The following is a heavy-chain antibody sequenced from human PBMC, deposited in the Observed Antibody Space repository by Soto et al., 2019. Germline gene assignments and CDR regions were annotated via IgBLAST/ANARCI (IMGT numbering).Heavy chain of an antibody. V-gene: IGHV3-48*02. CDR1: GFTFSSYS. Sequence: GGSLRLSCAASGFTFSSYSMNWVRQAPGKGLEWVSYISSSSSTIYYADSVKGRFTISRDNAKNSLYLQMNSLRDEDTAVYYCARDEGGVGYCISTSCYSHGMDVWGQGTTVTVSS. J-gene: IGHJ6*02. CDR3: ARDEGGVGYCISTSCYSHGMDV. CDR2: ISSSSSTI. D-gene: IGHD2-2*01.